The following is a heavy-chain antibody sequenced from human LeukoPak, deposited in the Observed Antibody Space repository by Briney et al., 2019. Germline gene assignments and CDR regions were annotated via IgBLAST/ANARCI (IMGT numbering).Heavy chain of an antibody. D-gene: IGHD3-22*01. Sequence: GSLRLSCAASGFTFSSYSMNWVRQPPGKGLEWIGSIYHSGSTYYNPSLKSRVTIAVEMSKNQFSLKLSSVTAADTAVFYCARRTGTYYYDSSGYSPWRYYFDYWGQGTLVTVSS. CDR2: IYHSGST. V-gene: IGHV4-38-2*01. J-gene: IGHJ4*02. CDR3: ARRTGTYYYDSSGYSPWRYYFDY. CDR1: GFTFSSYS.